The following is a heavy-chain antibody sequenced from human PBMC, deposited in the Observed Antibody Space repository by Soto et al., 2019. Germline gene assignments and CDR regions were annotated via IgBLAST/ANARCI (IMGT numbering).Heavy chain of an antibody. J-gene: IGHJ4*02. Sequence: LSLTCTVSGGSISSYYWSWIRQPPGKGLEWIGYIYYSGSTNYNPSLKSRVTISVDTSKNQFSLKLSSVTAADTAVYYCARAGQAGIWFGPLNGYFDYWGQGTLVTVSS. CDR3: ARAGQAGIWFGPLNGYFDY. CDR2: IYYSGST. D-gene: IGHD3-10*01. V-gene: IGHV4-59*01. CDR1: GGSISSYY.